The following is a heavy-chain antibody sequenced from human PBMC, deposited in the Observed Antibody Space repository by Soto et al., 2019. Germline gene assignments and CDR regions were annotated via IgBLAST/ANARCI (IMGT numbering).Heavy chain of an antibody. CDR3: ARASAIFGVVIVYGGAFDI. J-gene: IGHJ3*02. D-gene: IGHD3-3*01. V-gene: IGHV4-59*01. CDR1: GGSISSYY. Sequence: SETLSLTCTVSGGSISSYYWSWIRQPPGKVLEWIGYIYYSGSTNYNPSLKSRVTISVDTSKNQFSLKLSSVTAADTAVYYCARASAIFGVVIVYGGAFDIWGQGTIVTVSS. CDR2: IYYSGST.